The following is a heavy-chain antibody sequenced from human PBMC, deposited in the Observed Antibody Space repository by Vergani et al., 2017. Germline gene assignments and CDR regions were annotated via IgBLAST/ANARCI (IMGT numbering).Heavy chain of an antibody. CDR1: GFTFDDYA. V-gene: IGHV3-9*01. J-gene: IGHJ5*02. D-gene: IGHD3-16*02. Sequence: EVQLVESGGGLVQPGRSLRLSCAASGFTFDDYAMHWVRQAPGKGLEWVSGISWNSGSIGYADSVKGRFTISRDNAKNSLYLQMNSLRAEDTALYYCAKDSRLGELSFPQFDPWGQGTLVTVSS. CDR3: AKDSRLGELSFPQFDP. CDR2: ISWNSGSI.